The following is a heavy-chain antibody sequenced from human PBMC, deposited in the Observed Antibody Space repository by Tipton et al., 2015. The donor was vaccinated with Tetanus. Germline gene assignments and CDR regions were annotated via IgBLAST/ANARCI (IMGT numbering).Heavy chain of an antibody. CDR1: GFTFSSYG. CDR2: IWYDGSNK. CDR3: ARNTYYYGSGSLFGFDY. D-gene: IGHD3-10*01. Sequence: SLRLSCAASGFTFSSYGMHWVRQAPGKGLEWVAVIWYDGSNKYYADSVKGRFTISRDNSKNTPYLQMNSLRAEDTAVYYCARNTYYYGSGSLFGFDYWGQGTLVTVSS. J-gene: IGHJ4*02. V-gene: IGHV3-33*01.